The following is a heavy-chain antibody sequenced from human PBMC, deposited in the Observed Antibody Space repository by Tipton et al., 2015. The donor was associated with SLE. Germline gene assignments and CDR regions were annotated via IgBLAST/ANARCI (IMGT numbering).Heavy chain of an antibody. D-gene: IGHD6-19*01. CDR2: IYPGSPDT. V-gene: IGHV5-51*04. CDR1: GYIFTSYW. Sequence: VQLVQSGAEVKKPGESLKISCKGSGYIFTSYWIGWVRQMPGKRLEWMGIIYPGSPDTSYSPSFQGQVAMSVDKPTSTAYLHLSSLKASDADIYYCARQGSTIAVAGANFDYWGQGTPVTVSS. CDR3: ARQGSTIAVAGANFDY. J-gene: IGHJ4*02.